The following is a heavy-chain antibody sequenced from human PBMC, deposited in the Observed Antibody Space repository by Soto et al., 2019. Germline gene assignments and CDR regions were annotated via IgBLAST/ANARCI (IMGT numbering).Heavy chain of an antibody. CDR2: IAGSGGST. CDR1: GFPFSSYA. J-gene: IGHJ4*02. Sequence: EVQLLESGGGLVQPGGSLRLSCVASGFPFSSYAISWVRQAPGKGLEWVSAIAGSGGSTYYADSVKGRFTISRDSSKNTVYLQMNSLRAEDTAVYYCAKKFGVSLCSGGSCHPGFDYWGQGTLVTVSS. V-gene: IGHV3-23*01. CDR3: AKKFGVSLCSGGSCHPGFDY. D-gene: IGHD2-15*01.